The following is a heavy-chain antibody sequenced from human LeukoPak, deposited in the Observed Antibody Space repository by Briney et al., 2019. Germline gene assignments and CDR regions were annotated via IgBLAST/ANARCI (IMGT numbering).Heavy chain of an antibody. CDR2: MNPNGGGT. D-gene: IGHD3-3*01. Sequence: GASVKVSCKASGYSFTDYYMHWVRQAPGQGPEWMGWMNPNGGGTKYAQKFQGRVTMTRDTSFNTAYMELRSLRSDDTAVYYCVRAILSGYPDSWGQGTLVIVFS. CDR3: VRAILSGYPDS. V-gene: IGHV1-2*02. CDR1: GYSFTDYY. J-gene: IGHJ4*02.